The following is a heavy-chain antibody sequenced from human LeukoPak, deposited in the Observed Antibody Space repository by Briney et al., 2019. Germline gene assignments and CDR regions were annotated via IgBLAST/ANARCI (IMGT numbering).Heavy chain of an antibody. D-gene: IGHD1-14*01. CDR2: ISGNGSST. V-gene: IGHV3-23*01. CDR3: AKDHQPGWKSGATGFDY. Sequence: QTGGSLRLSCAASGFTFSNYTMSWVRQAPGKGLEWVSDISGNGSSTYYADSVKGRFTISRDNSKNTLYLQMNSLRAEDTAVYYCAKDHQPGWKSGATGFDYWGQGALVTVSS. CDR1: GFTFSNYT. J-gene: IGHJ4*02.